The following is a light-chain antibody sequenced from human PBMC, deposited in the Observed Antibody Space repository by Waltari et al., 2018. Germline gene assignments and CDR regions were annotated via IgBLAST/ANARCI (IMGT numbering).Light chain of an antibody. V-gene: IGKV3-20*01. CDR1: LSVSSSY. J-gene: IGKJ1*01. CDR2: GAS. Sequence: EIVLTQSPRTLSLAPGERATLSCRASLSVSSSYLAWYQQKPGQAPRPLIYGASSRATGIPDRFSGSGSGTDFTLTISRLEPEDFAVYYCQQYGSSRWTFGQGTKVEIK. CDR3: QQYGSSRWT.